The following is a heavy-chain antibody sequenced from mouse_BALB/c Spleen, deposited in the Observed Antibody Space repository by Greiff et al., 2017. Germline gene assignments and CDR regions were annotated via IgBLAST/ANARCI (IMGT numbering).Heavy chain of an antibody. CDR3: AKHSYGNYVYFDV. D-gene: IGHD2-1*01. J-gene: IGHJ1*01. V-gene: IGHV2-6-5*01. Sequence: VKLMESGPGLVAPSQSLSITCTVSGFSLTDYGVSWIRQPPGKGLEWLGVIWGGGSTYYNSALKSRLSISKDNSKSQVFLKMNSLQTDDTAMYYCAKHSYGNYVYFDVWGAGTTVTVSS. CDR2: IWGGGST. CDR1: GFSLTDYG.